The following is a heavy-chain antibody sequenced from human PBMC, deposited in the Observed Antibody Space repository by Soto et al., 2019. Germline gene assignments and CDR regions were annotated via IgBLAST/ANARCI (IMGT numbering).Heavy chain of an antibody. V-gene: IGHV1-3*01. D-gene: IGHD3-22*01. J-gene: IGHJ4*02. CDR2: INAGNGNT. Sequence: ASVKVSCKASGYTFTSYAMHWVRQAPGQRLEWMGWINAGNGNTKYSQKFQGRVTITRDTSASTAYMELSSLRSEDTAVYYCARSIYYYDSSGYQYYFDYWGQGTLVTVSS. CDR1: GYTFTSYA. CDR3: ARSIYYYDSSGYQYYFDY.